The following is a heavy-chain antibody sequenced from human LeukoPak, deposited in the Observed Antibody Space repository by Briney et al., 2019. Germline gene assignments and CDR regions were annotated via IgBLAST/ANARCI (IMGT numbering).Heavy chain of an antibody. CDR3: AKDRQSRGSLGFDY. CDR1: AFAFDDYV. J-gene: IGHJ4*02. D-gene: IGHD3-22*01. Sequence: PGGSLRLSCAASAFAFDDYVMHWVRQVPGKGLEWVSLISGDGGDTYYADSVRGRFTISRDNSKNTLYVQMNSLRAEDTAVYYCAKDRQSRGSLGFDYWGQGALVIVSS. CDR2: ISGDGGDT. V-gene: IGHV3-43*02.